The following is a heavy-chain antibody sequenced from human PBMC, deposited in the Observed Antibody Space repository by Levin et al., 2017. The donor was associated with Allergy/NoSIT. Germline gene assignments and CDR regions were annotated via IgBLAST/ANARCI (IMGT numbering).Heavy chain of an antibody. V-gene: IGHV1-69*01. D-gene: IGHD2-2*01. CDR3: ARGTRRTFYYHGMDV. CDR2: IIPMFGTA. CDR1: GGTFSMYA. Sequence: KISCKASGGTFSMYAFSWVRQAPGQGLEWMGGIIPMFGTANYAQRFQGRVTITEDESPSTAYMKLSSLGSEDTAVYFCARGTRRTFYYHGMDVWGQGTTVTVSS. J-gene: IGHJ6*02.